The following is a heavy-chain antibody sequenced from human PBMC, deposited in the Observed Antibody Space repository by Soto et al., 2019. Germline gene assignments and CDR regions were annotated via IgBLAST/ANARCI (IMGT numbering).Heavy chain of an antibody. CDR2: IIPIFGTA. V-gene: IGHV1-69*13. D-gene: IGHD6-6*01. CDR3: AGSYSSPSPYYFDY. J-gene: IGHJ4*02. Sequence: GASVKVSCKASGGTFSSYAISWVRQAPGQGLEWMGGIIPIFGTANYAQKFQGRVTITADESTSTAYMELSSLRSEDTAVYYCAGSYSSPSPYYFDYWGQGTLVTVSS. CDR1: GGTFSSYA.